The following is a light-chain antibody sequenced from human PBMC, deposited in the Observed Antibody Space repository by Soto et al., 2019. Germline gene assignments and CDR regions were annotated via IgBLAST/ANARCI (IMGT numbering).Light chain of an antibody. J-gene: IGLJ1*01. CDR1: SSKIWNNY. CDR2: DNN. CDR3: GTWDSSLSATYV. V-gene: IGLV1-51*01. Sequence: QSVLTQPPSVSAAPGQKVTISCSGSSSKIWNNYVSWYQQLPGTAPKLLIYDNNKRPSGIPDRFSGSKSGTSATLGITGLQTGDEADYYCGTWDSSLSATYVFGTGTKVTVL.